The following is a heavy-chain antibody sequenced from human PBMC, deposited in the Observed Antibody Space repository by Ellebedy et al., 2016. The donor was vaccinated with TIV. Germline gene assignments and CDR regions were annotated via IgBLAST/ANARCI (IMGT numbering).Heavy chain of an antibody. J-gene: IGHJ5*01. CDR1: DSTISSARY. CDR3: GRLVAASHADS. V-gene: IGHV4-38-2*02. Sequence: MPSETLSLICTDSDSTISSARYWGWIRQSPGKGLEGIGTVYQSGNAWYNPSLRSRVTISLDTSKNQFSLRLKLTSVTAADTAVYYCGRLVAASHADSWGQGTLVTVSS. D-gene: IGHD5-12*01. CDR2: VYQSGNA.